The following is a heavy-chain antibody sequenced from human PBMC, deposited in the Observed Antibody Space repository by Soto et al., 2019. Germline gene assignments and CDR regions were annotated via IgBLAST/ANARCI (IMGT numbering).Heavy chain of an antibody. V-gene: IGHV3-23*01. D-gene: IGHD6-19*01. CDR1: VFTFSSYA. Sequence: EVQLLASGGGLVQPGGSLRLSCAASVFTFSSYAMNCVRQAPGKGLEWVSAISGSGGSTYYADSVKGRFTISRDKSKNTLYRQMNSLRAEDTAVYYCAKGGLEQWLIFDYWGQGTLVTVSS. CDR2: ISGSGGST. J-gene: IGHJ4*02. CDR3: AKGGLEQWLIFDY.